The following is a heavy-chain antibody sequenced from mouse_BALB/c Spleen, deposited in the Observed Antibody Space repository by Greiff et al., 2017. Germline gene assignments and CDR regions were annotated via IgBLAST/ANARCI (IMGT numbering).Heavy chain of an antibody. CDR1: GFTFSSYA. CDR2: ISSGGSYT. CDR3: ARRGIYYGYDY. J-gene: IGHJ2*01. D-gene: IGHD2-2*01. V-gene: IGHV5-9-4*01. Sequence: DVKLVESGGGLVKPGGSLKLSCAASGFTFSSYAMSWVRQSPEKRLEWVAEISSGGSYTYYPDTVTGRFTISRDNAKNTLYLEMSSLRSEDTAMYYCARRGIYYGYDYWGQGTTLTVSS.